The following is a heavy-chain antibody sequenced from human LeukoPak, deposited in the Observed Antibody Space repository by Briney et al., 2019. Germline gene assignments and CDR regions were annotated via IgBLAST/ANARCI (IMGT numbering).Heavy chain of an antibody. CDR2: IYYSGST. J-gene: IGHJ3*02. V-gene: IGHV4-59*01. CDR1: GGSISSYY. D-gene: IGHD6-19*01. CDR3: ARDIAVAGTYAFDI. Sequence: SETLSLTCTVSGGSISSYYWSWIRQPPGKGLEWIGYIYYSGSTNYNPSPKSRVAISVDTSKNQFSLKLSSVTAADTAVYYCARDIAVAGTYAFDIWGQGTTVTVSS.